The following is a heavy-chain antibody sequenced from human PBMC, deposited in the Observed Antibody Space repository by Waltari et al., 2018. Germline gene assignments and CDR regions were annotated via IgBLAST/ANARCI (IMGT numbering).Heavy chain of an antibody. Sequence: QVVLLESGPGLVKPSETLSLTCPVSGDSISRYYWGWVRQPAGKTLEWIGRIYSGGTTHYTPSLKSRVTLSVDMSQNQVSLRLTSVTAADTAMYYCVRDGGRLYGPENFHGIDSWGQGTLVTVSS. V-gene: IGHV4-4*07. D-gene: IGHD3-10*01. CDR2: IYSGGTT. J-gene: IGHJ4*02. CDR3: VRDGGRLYGPENFHGIDS. CDR1: GDSISRYY.